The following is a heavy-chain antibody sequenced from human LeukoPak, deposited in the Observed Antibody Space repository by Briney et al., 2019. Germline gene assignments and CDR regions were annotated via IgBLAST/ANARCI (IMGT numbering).Heavy chain of an antibody. CDR2: IFHTGST. CDR1: GGSVSSGDYY. J-gene: IGHJ4*02. D-gene: IGHD1-26*01. Sequence: PSETLSLTCTVSGGSVSSGDYYWSWIRQPPGKGLEWIGYIFHTGSTNYNPPLESRVTISLDTSNNQFSLKVRSVTAADTALYFCARSPSGSYLNFDYWGQGALVTVSS. V-gene: IGHV4-61*08. CDR3: ARSPSGSYLNFDY.